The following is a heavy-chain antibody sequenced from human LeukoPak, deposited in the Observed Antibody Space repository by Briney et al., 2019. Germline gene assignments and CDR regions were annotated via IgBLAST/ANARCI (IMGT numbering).Heavy chain of an antibody. CDR1: GFTFDDYA. J-gene: IGHJ4*02. V-gene: IGHV3-9*01. CDR2: ISSNGAGI. Sequence: GGSLRLSCAASGFTFDDYAMHWVRQAPGKGLEWVSGISSNGAGIGYADSVKGRFTISRDNSKSTLDLQMNSLRADDTAVYYCAEGGIYGDSGDFWGQGALVIVSS. D-gene: IGHD4-17*01. CDR3: AEGGIYGDSGDF.